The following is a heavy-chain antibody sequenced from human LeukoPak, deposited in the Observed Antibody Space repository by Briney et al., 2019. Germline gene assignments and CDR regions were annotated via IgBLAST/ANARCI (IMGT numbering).Heavy chain of an antibody. J-gene: IGHJ4*02. Sequence: GSLRLSCVVSGFTFNSYWMSWVRQAPGKGLEWVANIKQDGGEKYYVDSVKGRFTISRDNAKNSLYLQMNSLRAEDTAVYYCAKHKENYGDSCLDDYWGQGTLVTVSS. D-gene: IGHD4-17*01. CDR3: AKHKENYGDSCLDDY. CDR1: GFTFNSYW. V-gene: IGHV3-7*03. CDR2: IKQDGGEK.